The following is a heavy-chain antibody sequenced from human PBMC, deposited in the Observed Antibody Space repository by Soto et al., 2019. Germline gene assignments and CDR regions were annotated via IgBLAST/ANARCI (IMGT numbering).Heavy chain of an antibody. D-gene: IGHD5-12*01. V-gene: IGHV3-23*01. Sequence: ESGGGLVQPGGSLRLSCAASGFTFSSYAMAWVRQAPGKGLKWVSVISGSGGRTYSADSVKGRFTISRDDSKNTVYLQMNSLRAEDTAVYYCAKVVGYSGYRDAFDIWGQGTMVTVSS. CDR3: AKVVGYSGYRDAFDI. CDR2: ISGSGGRT. J-gene: IGHJ3*02. CDR1: GFTFSSYA.